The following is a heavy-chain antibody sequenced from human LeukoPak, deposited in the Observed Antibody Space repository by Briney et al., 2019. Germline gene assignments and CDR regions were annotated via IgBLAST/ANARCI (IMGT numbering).Heavy chain of an antibody. D-gene: IGHD4-11*01. CDR1: GFTFSSYA. V-gene: IGHV3-23*01. Sequence: GGSLRLSCAASGFTFSSYAMSWVRQAPGKGLEWVSGISASGDSTYYSDSVKGRFTISRDNSKNTLYLQKNGLRAEDTAVYYCASRNYYFDYWGQGTLVTVSS. J-gene: IGHJ4*02. CDR3: ASRNYYFDY. CDR2: ISASGDST.